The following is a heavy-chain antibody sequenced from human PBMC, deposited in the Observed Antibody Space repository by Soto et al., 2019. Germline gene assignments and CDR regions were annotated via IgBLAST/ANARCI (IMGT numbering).Heavy chain of an antibody. J-gene: IGHJ3*02. D-gene: IGHD5-12*01. Sequence: QLQLQESGPGLVKPSETLSLTCTVSGGSISSSSYYWGWIRQPPGKGLEWIGSIYYSGSTYYNPYLKSRVTISVDTSKNQFSLKLSSVTAADTAVYYCARHMMVATNPYGAFDIWGQGTMVTVSS. CDR3: ARHMMVATNPYGAFDI. CDR2: IYYSGST. V-gene: IGHV4-39*01. CDR1: GGSISSSSYY.